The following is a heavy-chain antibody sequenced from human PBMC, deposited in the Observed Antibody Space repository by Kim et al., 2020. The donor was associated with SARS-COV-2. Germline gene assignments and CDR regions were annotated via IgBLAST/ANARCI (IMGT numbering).Heavy chain of an antibody. CDR2: ISYDGSNK. CDR3: ANTHPLRVSYGMDV. CDR1: GFTFSSYG. J-gene: IGHJ6*02. V-gene: IGHV3-30*18. Sequence: GGSLRLSCAASGFTFSSYGMHWVRQAPGKGLEWVAVISYDGSNKYYADSVKGRFTISRDNSKNTLYLQMNSLRAEDTAVYYCANTHPLRVSYGMDVWGQGTTVTVSS. D-gene: IGHD3-3*01.